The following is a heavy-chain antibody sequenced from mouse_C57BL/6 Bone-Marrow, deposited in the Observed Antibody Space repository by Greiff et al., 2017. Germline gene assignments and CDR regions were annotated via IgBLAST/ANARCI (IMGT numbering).Heavy chain of an antibody. CDR1: GYTFTDYN. CDR2: INPNNGGT. Sequence: EVQLQESGPELVKPGASVKIPCKASGYTFTDYNMDWVKQSHGKSLEWIGDINPNNGGTIYNQKFKGKATLTVDKSSSTAYMALRSLTSEDTAVYYCARNGYYPYAMDYWGQGTSVTVSS. D-gene: IGHD2-3*01. J-gene: IGHJ4*01. CDR3: ARNGYYPYAMDY. V-gene: IGHV1-18*01.